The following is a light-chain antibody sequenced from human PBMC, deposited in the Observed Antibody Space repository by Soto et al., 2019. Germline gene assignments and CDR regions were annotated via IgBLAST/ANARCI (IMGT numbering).Light chain of an antibody. CDR3: QQYGSSPPMYT. V-gene: IGKV3-20*01. CDR1: QSVSSSF. Sequence: EIVLTQSPGTLSLSPGERATLSCRASQSVSSSFLTWYQQKPGQAPRVLIYAASNRATGIPDRFSGSGTGTDFTLTINRLEPEDSAVYYCQQYGSSPPMYTFGQGTKLEIK. CDR2: AAS. J-gene: IGKJ2*01.